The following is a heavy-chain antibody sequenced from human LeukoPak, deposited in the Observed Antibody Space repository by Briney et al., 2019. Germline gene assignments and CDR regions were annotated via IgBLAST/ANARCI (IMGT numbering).Heavy chain of an antibody. J-gene: IGHJ4*02. CDR2: IIPIFGTA. D-gene: IGHD5-18*01. CDR3: AKLPRYGHRRGFDY. V-gene: IGHV1-69*13. CDR1: GGTFSSYA. Sequence: SVKVSCKASGGTFSSYAISWVRQAPGQGLEWMGGIIPIFGTANYAQKFQGRVTITADESTSTAYMELSSLRSEDTAVYYCAKLPRYGHRRGFDYWGQGTLVTVSS.